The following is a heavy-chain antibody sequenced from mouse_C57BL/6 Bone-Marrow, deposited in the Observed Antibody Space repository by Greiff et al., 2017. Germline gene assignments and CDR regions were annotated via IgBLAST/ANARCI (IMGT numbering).Heavy chain of an antibody. CDR2: IYWDDDK. V-gene: IGHV8-12*01. J-gene: IGHJ2*01. Sequence: QVTLKECGPGILQSSQTLSLTCSFSGFSLSTSGMGVSWIRQPSGKGLEWLAHIYWDDDKRYNPSLKSRLTISKDTSRNQVFLKITSVDTADTATYYCARRALGYYFDYWGQGTTLTVSS. CDR1: GFSLSTSGMG. CDR3: ARRALGYYFDY.